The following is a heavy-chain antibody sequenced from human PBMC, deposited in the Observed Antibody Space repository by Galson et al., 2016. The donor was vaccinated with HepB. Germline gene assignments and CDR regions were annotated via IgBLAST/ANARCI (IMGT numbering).Heavy chain of an antibody. CDR1: GYTFTSYA. Sequence: QSGAEVKKPGESLTISCKASGYTFTSYAMHWVRQAPGQRLEWMGWINAGNGNTKYSQKFQGRVAITRDKSASTAYMELSSLRTEDTAVYYCARAPRIAVHYYYYGMDVWGQGTTVTVSS. CDR2: INAGNGNT. CDR3: ARAPRIAVHYYYYGMDV. V-gene: IGHV1-3*01. D-gene: IGHD6-19*01. J-gene: IGHJ6*02.